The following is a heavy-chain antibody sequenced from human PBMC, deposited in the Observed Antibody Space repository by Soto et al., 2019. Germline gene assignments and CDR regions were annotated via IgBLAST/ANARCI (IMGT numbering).Heavy chain of an antibody. D-gene: IGHD3-3*01. CDR3: AIVRRITIFGVVRKPNWFDP. J-gene: IGHJ5*02. Sequence: GGSLRLSCAASGFTFSSYSMNWVRQAPGKGLEWVSSISSSSSYIYYADSVKGRFTISRDNAKNSLYLQMNSLRAEDTDVYYCAIVRRITIFGVVRKPNWFDPWGKGTLVTVSS. CDR2: ISSSSSYI. CDR1: GFTFSSYS. V-gene: IGHV3-21*01.